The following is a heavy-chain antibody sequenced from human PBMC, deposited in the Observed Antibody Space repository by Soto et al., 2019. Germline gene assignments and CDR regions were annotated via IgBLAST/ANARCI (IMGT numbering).Heavy chain of an antibody. CDR2: INPSGGST. D-gene: IGHD3-3*01. CDR3: AGVEADFSGSVWFDP. J-gene: IGHJ5*02. V-gene: IGHV1-46*03. CDR1: GYTFTSYY. Sequence: ASVKVSCKASGYTFTSYYMHWVRQAPGQGLEWMGIINPSGGSTSYAQKFQGRVTMTRDTSTSTVYMELSSLRSEDTAVYYCAGVEADFSGSVWFDPWGQGTLVTVSS.